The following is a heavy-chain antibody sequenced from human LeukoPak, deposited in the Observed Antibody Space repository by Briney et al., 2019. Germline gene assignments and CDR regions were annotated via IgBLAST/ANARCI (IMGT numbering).Heavy chain of an antibody. CDR1: GFTFSSYN. V-gene: IGHV3-48*02. J-gene: IGHJ6*02. Sequence: GGSLRLSCAASGFTFSSYNMNWVRQAPGKGLEWVSYISSSSSTMYYADSVKGRFTISRDNAKNSLYLQMNSLRDEDTAVYYCARDLVVVAASGMDVWGQGTTVTVSS. CDR2: ISSSSSTM. D-gene: IGHD2-15*01. CDR3: ARDLVVVAASGMDV.